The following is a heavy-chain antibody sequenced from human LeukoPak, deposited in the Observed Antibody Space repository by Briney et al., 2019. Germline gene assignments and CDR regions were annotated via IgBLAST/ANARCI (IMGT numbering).Heavy chain of an antibody. CDR1: DGSISSYY. Sequence: SETLSLTCTISDGSISSYYWNWIRQSPGKGLEWIGYIYYSGSTNYNPSLKSRVTISVDTSKNQFSLKLSSVTAADTAVYYCARRVGYSYGIDYWGQGTLVTVSS. V-gene: IGHV4-59*08. CDR2: IYYSGST. CDR3: ARRVGYSYGIDY. J-gene: IGHJ4*02. D-gene: IGHD5-18*01.